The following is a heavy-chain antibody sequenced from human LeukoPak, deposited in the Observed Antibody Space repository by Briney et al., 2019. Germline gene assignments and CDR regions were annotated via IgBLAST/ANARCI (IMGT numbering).Heavy chain of an antibody. J-gene: IGHJ4*02. CDR2: IRSKADGGTP. CDR3: TTRSPARYCSDGACYSSADH. V-gene: IGHV3-15*07. Sequence: GGSLRLSCAASGFSFSDAWMNWVRQAPGKGLEWVGHIRSKADGGTPDYIAPVKGRFTISRDDSKDTLYLQMNSLNTEDTAMYYCTTRSPARYCSDGACYSSADHWGQGTLVTVSS. D-gene: IGHD2-15*01. CDR1: GFSFSDAW.